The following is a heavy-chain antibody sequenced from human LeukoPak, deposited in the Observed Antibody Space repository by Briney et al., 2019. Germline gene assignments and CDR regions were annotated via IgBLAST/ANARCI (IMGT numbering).Heavy chain of an antibody. CDR3: ARGHVVVTAIYRASGAT. Sequence: SQTLSLTCTVSGGSFSSGDYYWTWIRQPPGKGLEWIGYIYYSGSTYYNPSLKSRVTISVDTSKNQFSLKLSSVTAADAAVYYCARGHVVVTAIYRASGATWGQGTLVTVSS. CDR1: GGSFSSGDYY. CDR2: IYYSGST. J-gene: IGHJ4*02. D-gene: IGHD2-21*02. V-gene: IGHV4-30-4*08.